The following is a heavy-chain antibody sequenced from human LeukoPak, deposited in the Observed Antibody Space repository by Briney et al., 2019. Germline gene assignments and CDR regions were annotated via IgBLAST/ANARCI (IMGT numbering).Heavy chain of an antibody. CDR1: GFTFSSYG. Sequence: GGSLRLSCAASGFTFSSYGMHWVRQARGKGLEWVAVISYDGSNKYYADSVKGRFTISRDNSKNTLYLQMNSLRAEDTAVYYCAKDYYDSSKGDYWGQGTLVTVSS. CDR3: AKDYYDSSKGDY. CDR2: ISYDGSNK. D-gene: IGHD3-22*01. V-gene: IGHV3-30*18. J-gene: IGHJ4*02.